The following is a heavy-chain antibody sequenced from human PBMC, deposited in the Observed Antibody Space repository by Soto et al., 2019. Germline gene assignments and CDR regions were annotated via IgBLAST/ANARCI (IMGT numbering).Heavy chain of an antibody. J-gene: IGHJ6*02. Sequence: QVQLVESGGGVVQPGRSLRLSCATSGFTFSSYAMHWVRQAPGKGLEWVAVISYAGSNKYYADSVKGRFTISRDNSKNTVQLQMDSLRAEETAVYYCAKGTGYCSGGNCFYYYYYAMEVWGQGTTV. CDR1: GFTFSSYA. CDR3: AKGTGYCSGGNCFYYYYYAMEV. D-gene: IGHD2-15*01. V-gene: IGHV3-30*18. CDR2: ISYAGSNK.